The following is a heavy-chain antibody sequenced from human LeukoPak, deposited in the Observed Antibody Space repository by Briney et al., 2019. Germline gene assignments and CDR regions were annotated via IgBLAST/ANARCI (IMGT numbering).Heavy chain of an antibody. J-gene: IGHJ4*02. CDR3: ARRYGYSGYDRNDY. D-gene: IGHD5-12*01. V-gene: IGHV4-59*08. CDR1: GGSITSYY. Sequence: SETLSLTCTVSGGSITSYYWSWIRQPPGKGLEWIGYIYYSGTTNYNPSLKSRVTISVDTSKNQFSLRLNSVTAADTAVYYCARRYGYSGYDRNDYWGQGTLVTVSS. CDR2: IYYSGTT.